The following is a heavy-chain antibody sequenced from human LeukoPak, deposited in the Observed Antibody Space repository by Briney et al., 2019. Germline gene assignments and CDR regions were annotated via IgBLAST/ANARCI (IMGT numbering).Heavy chain of an antibody. V-gene: IGHV3-30*04. D-gene: IGHD2-2*01. CDR3: ARAPTVLVGYCSSSSCQADY. Sequence: GTSLRLSCAASGFSFSNYAMHWVRQAPGKGLEWVAFIRSDGSDKYYADSVKGRFTISRDNPENTLYLQMNSLRVEDTAVYYCARAPTVLVGYCSSSSCQADYWGQGTLVTVSS. CDR2: IRSDGSDK. J-gene: IGHJ4*02. CDR1: GFSFSNYA.